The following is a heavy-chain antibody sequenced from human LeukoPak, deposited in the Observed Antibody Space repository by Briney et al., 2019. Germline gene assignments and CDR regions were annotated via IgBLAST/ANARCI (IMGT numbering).Heavy chain of an antibody. Sequence: PGGSLRLSCAASGFTFSSYEMNWVRQAPGKGLEWVAVISNDGSNKYYADSVKGRFTISRDNSKNTLYLQMNSLRAEDTAVYYCARDSCGDDCYSSYFDYWGQGTLVTVSS. J-gene: IGHJ4*02. V-gene: IGHV3-30-3*01. D-gene: IGHD2-21*02. CDR1: GFTFSSYE. CDR2: ISNDGSNK. CDR3: ARDSCGDDCYSSYFDY.